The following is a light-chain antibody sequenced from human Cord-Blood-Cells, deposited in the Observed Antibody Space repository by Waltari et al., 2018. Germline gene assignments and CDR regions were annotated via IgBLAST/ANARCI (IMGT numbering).Light chain of an antibody. CDR1: SSDVGGYNY. J-gene: IGLJ2*01. Sequence: QSALTQPASVSGSPGQSLTISCTGTSSDVGGYNYVSWYQQHPGKAPKLMIYEVINRPSGVSNRFSDSKSGNTASLTISGLQAEDEADYYCSSYTSSSTLVFGGGTKLTVL. CDR3: SSYTSSSTLV. CDR2: EVI. V-gene: IGLV2-14*01.